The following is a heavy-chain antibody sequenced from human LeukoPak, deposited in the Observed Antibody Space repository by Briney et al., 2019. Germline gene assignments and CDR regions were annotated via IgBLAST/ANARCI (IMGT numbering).Heavy chain of an antibody. V-gene: IGHV4-4*07. CDR1: GGSISNYY. D-gene: IGHD5-12*01. J-gene: IGHJ5*02. CDR3: ASGSSGYDP. CDR2: IYSSGTT. Sequence: PSETLSLTCTVSGGSISNYYWSWIRQPAGKGLEWIGRIYSSGTTIYNPSLKSRVTMSVDTSKNQFPLKLSSVTAADTAVYFCASGSSGYDPWGQGTLVTVSS.